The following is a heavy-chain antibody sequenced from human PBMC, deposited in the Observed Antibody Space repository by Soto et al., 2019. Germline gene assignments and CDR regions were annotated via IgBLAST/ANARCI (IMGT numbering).Heavy chain of an antibody. J-gene: IGHJ5*02. D-gene: IGHD6-13*01. CDR3: ARDKQRLVSKLNWFDP. V-gene: IGHV3-21*01. CDR2: ISSSSSYI. Sequence: GGSLRLSCAASGFTFSSYSMNWVRQAPGKGLEWVSSISSSSSYIYYADSVKGRFTISRDNAKNSLYLQMNSLRAEDTAVYYCARDKQRLVSKLNWFDPWGQGTLVTVSS. CDR1: GFTFSSYS.